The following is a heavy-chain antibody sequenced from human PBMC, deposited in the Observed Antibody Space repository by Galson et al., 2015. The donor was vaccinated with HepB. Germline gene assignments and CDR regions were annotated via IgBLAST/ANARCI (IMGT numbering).Heavy chain of an antibody. D-gene: IGHD3-16*02. CDR3: AREVWGSYRYTNGMDV. Sequence: CAISGDSVSSNSAAWNWIRQSPSRGLEWLGRTYYRSKWYNDYPVSVKSRITINPDTSKNQFSLQLNSVTPEDTAVYYCAREVWGSYRYTNGMDVWGQGTTVTVSS. J-gene: IGHJ6*02. CDR2: TYYRSKWYN. CDR1: GDSVSSNSAA. V-gene: IGHV6-1*01.